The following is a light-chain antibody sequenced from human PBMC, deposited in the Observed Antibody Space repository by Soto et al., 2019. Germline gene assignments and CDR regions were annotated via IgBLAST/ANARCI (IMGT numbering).Light chain of an antibody. CDR2: GAS. J-gene: IGKJ1*01. Sequence: ENVLTQSPGTLSLSPGERATLSCRASQSVSSNLAWYQQKPGQAPRLFIYGASTRATGIPARFSGSGSGTDFTLTIRSLEPEDFAVYYCQNRTNWPWTFGQGTKVDIK. CDR3: QNRTNWPWT. CDR1: QSVSSN. V-gene: IGKV3-11*01.